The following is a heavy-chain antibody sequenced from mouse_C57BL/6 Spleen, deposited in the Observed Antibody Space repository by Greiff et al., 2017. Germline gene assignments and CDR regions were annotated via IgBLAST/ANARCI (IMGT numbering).Heavy chain of an antibody. J-gene: IGHJ1*03. V-gene: IGHV1-15*01. CDR2: IDPETGGT. D-gene: IGHD1-1*01. Sequence: VQLQQSGAELVRPGASVTLSCKASGYTFTDYEMHWVKQTPVHGLEWIGAIDPETGGTAYNQKFKGKAILTADKSSSTAYMELRSLPSEDSAVYYCTRYPNDYGSGYWYFDVWGTGTTVTVAS. CDR3: TRYPNDYGSGYWYFDV. CDR1: GYTFTDYE.